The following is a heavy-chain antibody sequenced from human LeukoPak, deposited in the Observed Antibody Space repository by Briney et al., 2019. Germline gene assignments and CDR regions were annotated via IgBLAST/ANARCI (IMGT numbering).Heavy chain of an antibody. J-gene: IGHJ3*02. CDR3: ACLTTADAFDI. Sequence: SETLSLTCTASGGSISSYYWGWIRQPPGKGLEWIGYIYYSGSTNYNPSLKSRVTISVDTSKNQFSLKLSSVTAADTAVYYCACLTTADAFDIWGQGTMVTVSS. CDR1: GGSISSYY. CDR2: IYYSGST. V-gene: IGHV4-59*01. D-gene: IGHD3-22*01.